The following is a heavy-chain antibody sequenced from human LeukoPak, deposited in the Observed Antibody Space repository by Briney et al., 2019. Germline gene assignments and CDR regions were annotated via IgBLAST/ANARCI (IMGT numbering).Heavy chain of an antibody. CDR3: ARHSNWNAGVDWFDP. CDR2: IHYSGSP. D-gene: IGHD1-20*01. CDR1: GGSNY. Sequence: PSETLSLTCTVSGGSNYWSWIRPPPGKGLEWIGYIHYSGSPNYNPSLKSRVTISIDTSKNQFSLRLNSGTAEDTAVYYCARHSNWNAGVDWFDPWGQGTQVTVSS. J-gene: IGHJ5*02. V-gene: IGHV4-59*08.